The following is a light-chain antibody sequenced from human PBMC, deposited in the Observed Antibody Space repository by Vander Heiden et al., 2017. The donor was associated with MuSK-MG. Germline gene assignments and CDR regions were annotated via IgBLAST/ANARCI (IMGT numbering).Light chain of an antibody. J-gene: IGLJ2*01. CDR2: DGT. CDR3: SSYTSSSTRV. CDR1: SSDLGGYNY. V-gene: IGLV2-14*03. Sequence: QSALTQPASVSVSPGQSITISCTGTSSDLGGYNYVSWYQQHPGKAPKLMIYDGTNRPAGVANRFSGSKAGNTASLTISGLQAEDEADYYCSSYTSSSTRVFGGGTKLTVL.